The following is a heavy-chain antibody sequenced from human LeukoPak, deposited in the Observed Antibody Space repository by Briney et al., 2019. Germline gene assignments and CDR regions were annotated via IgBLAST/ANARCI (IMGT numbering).Heavy chain of an antibody. CDR1: GGSISSGDYY. J-gene: IGHJ4*02. CDR3: ARGGDSSGYCYFDY. CDR2: IYYSGST. Sequence: SQTLSLTCAVSGGSISSGDYYWSWIRQPPGNCLEWIGYIYYSGSTYYNPSLKSRVTISVDTSKNQCSLKLSSVTAADTAVYYCARGGDSSGYCYFDYWGQGTLVTVSS. V-gene: IGHV4-30-4*01. D-gene: IGHD3-22*01.